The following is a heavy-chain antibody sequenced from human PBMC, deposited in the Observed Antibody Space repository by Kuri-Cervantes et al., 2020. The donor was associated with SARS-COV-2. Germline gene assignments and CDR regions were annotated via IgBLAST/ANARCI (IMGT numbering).Heavy chain of an antibody. V-gene: IGHV3-74*01. J-gene: IGHJ4*02. CDR2: INSDGSST. CDR3: ARSIVGATTPGY. CDR1: GFTFSSYW. D-gene: IGHD1-26*01. Sequence: GESLKISCAASGFTFSSYWMHWARQAPGKGLVWVSRINSDGSSTSYADSVKGRFTISRDNAKNTLYLQMNSLRAEDTAVYYCARSIVGATTPGYWGQGTLVTVSS.